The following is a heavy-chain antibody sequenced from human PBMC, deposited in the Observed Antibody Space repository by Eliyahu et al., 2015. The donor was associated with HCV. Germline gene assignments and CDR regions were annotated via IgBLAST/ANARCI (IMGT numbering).Heavy chain of an antibody. CDR3: ARCRYQLLCWFDP. CDR1: GGSFSGYY. J-gene: IGHJ5*02. CDR2: INPSGST. V-gene: IGHV4-34*01. Sequence: QVQLQQWGAGLLKPSETLSLTCAVYGGSFSGYYWSWIRQPPGKGLEWIGEINPSGSTNHKPSLKSRVTISVDTSKNQFSLKLSSVTAADTAVYYCARCRYQLLCWFDPWGQGTLVTVSS. D-gene: IGHD2-2*01.